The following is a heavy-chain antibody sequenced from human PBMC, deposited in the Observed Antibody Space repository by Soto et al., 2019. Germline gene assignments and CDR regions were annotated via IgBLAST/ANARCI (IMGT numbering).Heavy chain of an antibody. J-gene: IGHJ4*02. Sequence: SETLSLTCVVSHYVITSGYYWGWIRQPPGKGLEWIGAVDHSGSTYYDPSLQGRVTISIDTSKNQFSLRLTSVTAADTALYYCARYFHPYSGPLLWGQGTLVTVSS. CDR1: HYVITSGYY. CDR2: VDHSGST. CDR3: ARYFHPYSGPLL. V-gene: IGHV4-38-2*01. D-gene: IGHD5-12*01.